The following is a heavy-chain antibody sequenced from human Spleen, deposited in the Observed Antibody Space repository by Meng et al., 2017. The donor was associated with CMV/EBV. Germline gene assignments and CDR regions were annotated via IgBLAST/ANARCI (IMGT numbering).Heavy chain of an antibody. V-gene: IGHV4-30-4*08. CDR2: IHYSGSA. CDR1: GGSISSGDYY. J-gene: IGHJ4*02. D-gene: IGHD6-13*01. CDR3: ARPRRQQLVSFDY. Sequence: SETLSLTCTVSGGSISSGDYYWSWIRQPPGKGLEWIGYIHYSGSAVYSPSLKSRVSLSVDTSKNQFSPRLSSVTAADTAVYYCARPRRQQLVSFDYWGQGTLVTVSS.